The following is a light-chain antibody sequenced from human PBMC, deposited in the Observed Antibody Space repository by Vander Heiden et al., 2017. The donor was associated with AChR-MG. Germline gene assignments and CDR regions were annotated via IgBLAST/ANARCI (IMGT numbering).Light chain of an antibody. V-gene: IGLV2-8*01. J-gene: IGLJ2*01. Sequence: QSALTPPPSASGSPGQSVTISCSGSSSDVGGNKYVSWYQQHTGTAPKRINYEVSKRPSGVPNRFSGSKSGNTASLTVTGLQAEDEADYYCSSYAGSNNHVVFGGGTKLTVL. CDR3: SSYAGSNNHVV. CDR2: EVS. CDR1: SSDVGGNKY.